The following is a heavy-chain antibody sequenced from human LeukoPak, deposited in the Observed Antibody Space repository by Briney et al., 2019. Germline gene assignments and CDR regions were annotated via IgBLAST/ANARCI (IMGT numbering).Heavy chain of an antibody. V-gene: IGHV3-30*02. CDR1: GFTFSSYG. Sequence: GGSLRLSCAASGFTFSSYGMHWVRQAPGKGLEWVSFIRYDGSNEYYADSVRGRFTISRDNSKNTLYLQMNSLRAEDTAVYYCASLYSGYGYLDYWGQGTLVTVSS. CDR2: IRYDGSNE. J-gene: IGHJ4*02. D-gene: IGHD5-12*01. CDR3: ASLYSGYGYLDY.